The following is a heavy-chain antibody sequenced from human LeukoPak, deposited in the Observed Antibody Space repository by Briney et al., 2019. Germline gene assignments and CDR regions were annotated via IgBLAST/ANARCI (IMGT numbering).Heavy chain of an antibody. D-gene: IGHD2-15*01. CDR2: ISGSGGST. CDR3: AKDFLSYSAATAFDI. CDR1: GLTFSSYA. V-gene: IGHV3-23*01. J-gene: IGHJ3*02. Sequence: GGSLRLSCAASGLTFSSYAMNWVRQAPGKGLEWVSGISGSGGSTYYADSVRGRFTISRDNSKNTLYLQMNSLRAEDTAVYYCAKDFLSYSAATAFDIWGQGTMVTVSS.